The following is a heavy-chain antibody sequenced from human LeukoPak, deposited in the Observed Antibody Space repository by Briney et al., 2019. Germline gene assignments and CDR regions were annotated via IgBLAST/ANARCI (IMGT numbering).Heavy chain of an antibody. CDR1: GFTVSSNY. CDR3: ARGSRSRDGYSSAY. J-gene: IGHJ4*02. V-gene: IGHV3-66*01. CDR2: IHSSGTT. D-gene: IGHD5-24*01. Sequence: GGSLRLSCAVSGFTVSSNYMSWVRQAPGKRLEWVSIIHSSGTTYYADSVKGRFTISRDNAKNTLYLQMNSLRAEDTAVYYCARGSRSRDGYSSAYWGQGTLVTVSS.